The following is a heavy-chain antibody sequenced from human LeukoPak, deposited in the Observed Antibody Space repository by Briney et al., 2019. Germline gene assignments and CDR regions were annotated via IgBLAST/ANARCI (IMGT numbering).Heavy chain of an antibody. V-gene: IGHV4-34*01. Sequence: KPSETLSLTCAVYGGSFSGYYWSWIRHPPGKGLEWIGEINHSGSTNYNTSLKSRVTISVDTSKNQFSLKLSSVTAADTAVYYCARAGVEKYYYGSGSYYKAPYFDYWGQGTLVTVSS. D-gene: IGHD3-10*01. CDR3: ARAGVEKYYYGSGSYYKAPYFDY. CDR1: GGSFSGYY. CDR2: INHSGST. J-gene: IGHJ4*02.